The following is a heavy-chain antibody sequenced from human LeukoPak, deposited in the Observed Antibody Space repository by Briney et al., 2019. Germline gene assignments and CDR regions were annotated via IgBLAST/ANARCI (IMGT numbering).Heavy chain of an antibody. Sequence: SETLSLTCTVSGGSISSYYWSWIRQPPGKGLEWIGYNYTSGNTNYNPSLKSRVTISVDTSKNQFSLKLRSVTAADTAVYYCARSPKDWLLEEASCFDYWGQGTLVTVSS. CDR3: ARSPKDWLLEEASCFDY. V-gene: IGHV4-4*08. CDR2: NYTSGNT. D-gene: IGHD3/OR15-3a*01. J-gene: IGHJ4*02. CDR1: GGSISSYY.